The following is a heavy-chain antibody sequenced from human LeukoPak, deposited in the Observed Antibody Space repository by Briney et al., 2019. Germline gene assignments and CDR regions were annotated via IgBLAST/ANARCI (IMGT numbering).Heavy chain of an antibody. CDR2: ISWNSGSI. Sequence: PGGSLRLSCAASGFTFDDYAMHWVRHAPGKGLEWVSGISWNSGSIGYADSVKGRFTISRDNAKNSLYLQMNSLRAEDTALYYCAKDIGLRGYGDYVFGYWGQGTLVTVSS. CDR1: GFTFDDYA. CDR3: AKDIGLRGYGDYVFGY. V-gene: IGHV3-9*01. D-gene: IGHD4-17*01. J-gene: IGHJ4*02.